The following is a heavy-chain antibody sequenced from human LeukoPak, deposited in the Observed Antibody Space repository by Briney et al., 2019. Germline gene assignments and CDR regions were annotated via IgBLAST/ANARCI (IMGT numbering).Heavy chain of an antibody. D-gene: IGHD3-16*02. J-gene: IGHJ6*03. CDR1: GGSFNAYY. CDR3: ARGLRFIQGPGYYYMDV. CDR2: INHSGNT. V-gene: IGHV4-34*01. Sequence: SETLSLTCAVYGGSFNAYYWTWIRQTPGKGLEWIGEINHSGNTNYNPSLESRVTISADTSKNQFSLNLGSVSAADTAIYYCARGLRFIQGPGYYYMDVWGKGTTVTVSS.